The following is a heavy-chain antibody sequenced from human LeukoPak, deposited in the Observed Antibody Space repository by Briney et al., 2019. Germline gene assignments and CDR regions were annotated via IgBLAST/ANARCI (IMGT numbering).Heavy chain of an antibody. CDR1: GGSISSSSYY. Sequence: SETLSLTCTVSGGSISSSSYYWGWIRQPPGKGLEWIGSIYYSGSTYYNPSLKSRVTISVDTSKNQFSLKLSSVTAADTAVYYCALGIVVVPAFRYHYFQHWGQGTLVTVSS. D-gene: IGHD2-2*01. V-gene: IGHV4-39*01. CDR3: ALGIVVVPAFRYHYFQH. CDR2: IYYSGST. J-gene: IGHJ1*01.